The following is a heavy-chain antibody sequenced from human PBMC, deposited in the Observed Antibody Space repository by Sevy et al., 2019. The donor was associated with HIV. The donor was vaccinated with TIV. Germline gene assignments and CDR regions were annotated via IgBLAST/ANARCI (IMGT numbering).Heavy chain of an antibody. V-gene: IGHV4-59*01. CDR1: GGSISSYY. Sequence: SETLSLTCTVSGGSISSYYWSWIRQPPGKGLEWIGYIYYSGSTNYNPSLKSRVTISVDTSKNQFSLKLSSVTAADTAVYYWARVGGTEDDILTGYVNWFDPWGQGTLVTVSS. CDR3: ARVGGTEDDILTGYVNWFDP. J-gene: IGHJ5*02. CDR2: IYYSGST. D-gene: IGHD3-9*01.